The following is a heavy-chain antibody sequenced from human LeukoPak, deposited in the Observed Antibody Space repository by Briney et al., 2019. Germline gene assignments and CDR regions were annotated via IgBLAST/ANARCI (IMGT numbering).Heavy chain of an antibody. V-gene: IGHV3-7*03. D-gene: IGHD6-13*01. Sequence: GGSLRLSCAASGFPFNAYWMTWVRQAPGKGLEWVANIRQGGDTKYYVDSVKGRFTISRDNAMNSLYLQMNSLRAEDTAIYYCARSLPYGTTWYGRSDFWGQGTLVTVSS. J-gene: IGHJ4*02. CDR2: IRQGGDTK. CDR1: GFPFNAYW. CDR3: ARSLPYGTTWYGRSDF.